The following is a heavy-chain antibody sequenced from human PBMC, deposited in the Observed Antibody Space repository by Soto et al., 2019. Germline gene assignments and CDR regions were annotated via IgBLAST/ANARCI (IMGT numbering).Heavy chain of an antibody. CDR3: AKYRRTEAEGFTLDY. CDR2: IYYTGST. D-gene: IGHD6-13*01. J-gene: IGHJ4*02. V-gene: IGHV4-59*01. Sequence: PSETLSLTCTVSGDSINNYYWSWIRQPPGKRLEWIGYIYYTGSTTYNPSLENRVTMSVDTSKNQFSLKLSSVNAADTAVYYCAKYRRTEAEGFTLDYWGRGTLVTVSS. CDR1: GDSINNYY.